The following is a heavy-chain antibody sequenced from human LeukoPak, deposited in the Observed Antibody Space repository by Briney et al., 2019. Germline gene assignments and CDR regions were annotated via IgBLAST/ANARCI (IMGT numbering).Heavy chain of an antibody. CDR1: GFTFNSYG. Sequence: PGGTLRLSCAASGFTFNSYGMHWVRQAPGKGLEWMANIKQDGSETYYVDSVKGRFTISRDNAKKSLNLQMNSLRPEDTAVYYCARDKRYYGMDVWGQGTTVTVSS. J-gene: IGHJ6*02. CDR3: ARDKRYYGMDV. V-gene: IGHV3-7*03. CDR2: IKQDGSET.